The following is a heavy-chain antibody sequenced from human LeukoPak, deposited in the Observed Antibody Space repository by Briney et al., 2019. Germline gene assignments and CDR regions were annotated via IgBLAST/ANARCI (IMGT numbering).Heavy chain of an antibody. J-gene: IGHJ4*02. CDR3: AKGSYYDSSGSFYFDY. Sequence: GGSLRLSCAASGFTFSSYWMRWVRQAPGKELEWVSGISGSGDNTYYADSVKGRFTISRDNSKNTLYVQVNSLGTEDTAAYYCAKGSYYDSSGSFYFDYWGQGTLVTVSS. D-gene: IGHD3-22*01. CDR1: GFTFSSYW. V-gene: IGHV3-23*01. CDR2: ISGSGDNT.